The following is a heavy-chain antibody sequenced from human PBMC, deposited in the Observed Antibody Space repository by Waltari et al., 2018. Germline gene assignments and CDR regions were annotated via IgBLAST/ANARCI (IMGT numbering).Heavy chain of an antibody. Sequence: RLQLQESGPGLVKPSETLSLTCTVSGGSINNNNAFWDWIRQAPGKGLEWIGSIYSSGTTFYNPSLKSRVTLSVDTSNNQFALRLNSVTAADTAVYYCARDRAQARVGAYRHFDYWGQGAQVTVSS. V-gene: IGHV4-39*06. D-gene: IGHD3-3*01. CDR1: GGSINNNNAF. J-gene: IGHJ4*02. CDR3: ARDRAQARVGAYRHFDY. CDR2: IYSSGTT.